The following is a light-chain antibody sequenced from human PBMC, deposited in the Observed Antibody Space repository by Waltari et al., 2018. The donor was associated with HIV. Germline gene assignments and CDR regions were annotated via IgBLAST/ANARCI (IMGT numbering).Light chain of an antibody. CDR3: SSYTSDNTVL. CDR1: THDIGSYKY. V-gene: IGLV2-14*01. J-gene: IGLJ2*01. Sequence: QSALVQPASVSGSPGQLITISCTGSTHDIGSYKYVCWYQQHPGKAPTLLIYEASQRPAGISDRFSGSKSGNTASLTISGLHPEDEAVYFCSSYTSDNTVLFGG. CDR2: EAS.